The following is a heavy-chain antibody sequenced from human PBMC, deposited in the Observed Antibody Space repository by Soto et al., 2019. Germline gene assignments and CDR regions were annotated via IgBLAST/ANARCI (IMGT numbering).Heavy chain of an antibody. J-gene: IGHJ4*02. Sequence: PAGSLRLSCGVSGFPFAPSTMSWVRQAPGKGLEWVSTISVSVGSTYSADSVQGRFTVSSDISDNTLFLRMTSLTADDTAVYFCAKRDVPHSTSNAYFYDHWGRGVLVTVSS. D-gene: IGHD2-21*02. CDR3: AKRDVPHSTSNAYFYDH. V-gene: IGHV3-23*01. CDR2: ISVSVGST. CDR1: GFPFAPST.